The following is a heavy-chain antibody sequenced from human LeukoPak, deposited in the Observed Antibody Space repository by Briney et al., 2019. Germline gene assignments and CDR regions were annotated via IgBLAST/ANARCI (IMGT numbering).Heavy chain of an antibody. CDR3: AKDWYYYGSGSIYYFDY. V-gene: IGHV3-30*02. Sequence: PGGFLRLSCAASGFTFSSYGMHWVRQAPGKGLEGVALIRYDGSNKYYADSVKGRFTISRDNSKNTLYLQMNSLRAEDTAVYYCAKDWYYYGSGSIYYFDYWGQGTLVTVSS. CDR2: IRYDGSNK. CDR1: GFTFSSYG. J-gene: IGHJ4*02. D-gene: IGHD3-10*01.